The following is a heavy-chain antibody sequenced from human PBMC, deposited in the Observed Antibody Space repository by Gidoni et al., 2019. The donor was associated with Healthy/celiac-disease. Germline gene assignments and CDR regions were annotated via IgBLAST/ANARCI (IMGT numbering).Heavy chain of an antibody. CDR3: ARDLGRRYSSSWYPGAFDI. Sequence: QVQLQESGPGLVKPSETLSLTCTVSGGSISSSSWSWIRQPAGKGLEWIGRIYTSGSTNYNPSLKSRVTMSVDTSKNHFSLKLSSVTAADTAVYYCARDLGRRYSSSWYPGAFDIWGQGTMVTVSS. J-gene: IGHJ3*02. D-gene: IGHD6-13*01. CDR2: IYTSGST. CDR1: GGSISSSS. V-gene: IGHV4-4*07.